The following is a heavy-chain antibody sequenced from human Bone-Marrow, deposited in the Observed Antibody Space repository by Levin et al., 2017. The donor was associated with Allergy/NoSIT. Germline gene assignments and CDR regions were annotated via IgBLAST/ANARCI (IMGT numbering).Heavy chain of an antibody. D-gene: IGHD6-13*01. CDR1: GFTISNAW. J-gene: IGHJ6*02. V-gene: IGHV3-15*01. CDR2: IKSKREGGTT. Sequence: GGSLRLSCVASGFTISNAWMSWIRQAPGKGLEWVGRIKSKREGGTTDYAAPVKGRFTVSRDDSKNTVYLQMNSLKTEDSAVYYCTDIAGIAASGIRVDVWGQGTTVTVPS. CDR3: TDIAGIAASGIRVDV.